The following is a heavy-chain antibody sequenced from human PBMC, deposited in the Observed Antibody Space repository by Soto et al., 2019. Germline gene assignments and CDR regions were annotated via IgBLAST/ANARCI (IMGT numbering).Heavy chain of an antibody. Sequence: VTLQESGPVLVKPTETLTLTCAVSGFSLSTGRLGVSWVRQPPGTALDWLAHIFADDEISYSTSLQSRLTVSKDTSGRQVVLIMTNVDPVETGRYYCVRVYADSNRFYYAMDVWGQGTTVTVS. CDR3: VRVYADSNRFYYAMDV. D-gene: IGHD4-17*01. V-gene: IGHV2-26*01. J-gene: IGHJ6*02. CDR1: GFSLSTGRLG. CDR2: IFADDEI.